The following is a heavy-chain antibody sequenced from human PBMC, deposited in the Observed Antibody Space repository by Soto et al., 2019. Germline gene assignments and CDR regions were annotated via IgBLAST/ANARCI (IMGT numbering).Heavy chain of an antibody. D-gene: IGHD3-10*01. Sequence: SETLSLTCTVSGGSIISYYWSWIRQPPGRGLEWIGYIYYSGSTNYNPSLKSRVTISVDTSKNQFSLKLSSVTAADTAVYYCARDYTLYGSEWFDPWGQGTLVTVSS. CDR2: IYYSGST. J-gene: IGHJ5*02. CDR1: GGSIISYY. CDR3: ARDYTLYGSEWFDP. V-gene: IGHV4-59*01.